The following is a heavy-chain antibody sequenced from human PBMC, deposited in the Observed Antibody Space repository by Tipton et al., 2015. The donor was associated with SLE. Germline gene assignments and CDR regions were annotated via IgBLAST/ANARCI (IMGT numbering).Heavy chain of an antibody. CDR2: INHSGST. CDR3: ARTGFYYVPYFQH. CDR1: GGSFSGYY. V-gene: IGHV4-34*01. J-gene: IGHJ1*01. D-gene: IGHD3-10*02. Sequence: TLSLTCAVYGGSFSGYYWNWIRQPPGKGLEWIGEINHSGSTNYNPSLKSRVTISVDTSKYQFSLKLSSVTAADTAVYYCARTGFYYVPYFQHWGQGTLVTVSS.